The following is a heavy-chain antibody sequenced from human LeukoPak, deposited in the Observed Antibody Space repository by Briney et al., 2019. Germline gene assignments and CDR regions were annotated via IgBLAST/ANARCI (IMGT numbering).Heavy chain of an antibody. CDR1: GGSISSYY. V-gene: IGHV4-59*01. CDR2: IYYSGST. J-gene: IGHJ4*02. Sequence: PSETLSLTCTVSGGSISSYYWSWIRQPPGKGLEWIGYIYYSGSTNYNPSLKSRVTISVDTSKNQFSLKLSSVTAADTAVYYCAGPTRGYSYGPIDYWGQGTLVTVSS. D-gene: IGHD5-18*01. CDR3: AGPTRGYSYGPIDY.